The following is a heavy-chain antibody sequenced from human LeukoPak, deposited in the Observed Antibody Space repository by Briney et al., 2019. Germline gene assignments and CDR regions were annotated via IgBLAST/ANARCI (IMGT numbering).Heavy chain of an antibody. CDR1: GFTFSSYA. CDR2: ISGRDDST. V-gene: IGHV3-23*01. J-gene: IGHJ5*02. D-gene: IGHD3-16*01. Sequence: GGSLRLSCAASGFTFSSYAMSWVRQAPGKGLEWVSAISGRDDSTYYADSVKGRFTISRDNSKNTLYLQMNSLRAEDTAVYYCAKSGGVRFDPWGQGTLVTVSS. CDR3: AKSGGVRFDP.